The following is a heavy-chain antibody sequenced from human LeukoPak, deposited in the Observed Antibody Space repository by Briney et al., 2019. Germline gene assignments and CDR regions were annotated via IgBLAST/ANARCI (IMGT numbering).Heavy chain of an antibody. D-gene: IGHD1-26*01. Sequence: PGGSLRLSCAASGFTFSSYNMNWVRQAPGKGLEWVSSITSGSSYRFYADSVKGRYTISRDNAKNSLYLQMDSLRAEDTAVYYCARDPYSGGYGAYYYYYMDVWGKGTTVTVSS. CDR2: ITSGSSYR. J-gene: IGHJ6*03. CDR1: GFTFSSYN. V-gene: IGHV3-21*01. CDR3: ARDPYSGGYGAYYYYYMDV.